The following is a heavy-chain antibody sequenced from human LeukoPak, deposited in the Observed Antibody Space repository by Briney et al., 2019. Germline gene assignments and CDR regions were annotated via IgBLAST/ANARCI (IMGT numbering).Heavy chain of an antibody. CDR2: IYYSGST. CDR3: ARIHESSSRGWFDP. J-gene: IGHJ5*02. V-gene: IGHV4-61*01. D-gene: IGHD3-22*01. CDR1: GGSVSSGSYY. Sequence: RPSETLSLTCTVSGGSVSSGSYYWSWIRQPPGKGLEWIGYIYYSGSTNYNPSLKSRVTISVDTSKNQFSLKLTSVTAADTAMYYCARIHESSSRGWFDPWGQGSLVTVSS.